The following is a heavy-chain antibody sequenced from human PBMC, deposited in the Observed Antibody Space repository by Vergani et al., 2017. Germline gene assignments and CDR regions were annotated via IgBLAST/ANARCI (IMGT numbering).Heavy chain of an antibody. D-gene: IGHD3-22*01. V-gene: IGHV4-59*01. CDR1: GGSISSYY. Sequence: QVQLQESGPGLVKPSQTLSLTCTVSGGSISSYYWSWIRQPPGKGLEWIGYIYYSGSTNYNPSLKSRVTISVDTSKNQFSLKLSSVTAADTAVYYCARASNYYDSSGYYFGAYWGQGTLVTVSS. CDR3: ARASNYYDSSGYYFGAY. CDR2: IYYSGST. J-gene: IGHJ4*02.